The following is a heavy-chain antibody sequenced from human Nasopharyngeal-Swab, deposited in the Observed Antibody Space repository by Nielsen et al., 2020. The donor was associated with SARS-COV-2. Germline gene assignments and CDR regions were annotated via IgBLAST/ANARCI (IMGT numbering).Heavy chain of an antibody. V-gene: IGHV1-18*01. CDR1: GYTFTSYG. Sequence: ASVKVSCKASGYTFTSYGISWVRQAPGQGLEWMGWISAYNGNTTYAQKLQGRVTMTTDTSTSTAYMELRSLRSDDTAVYYCARLYCGGDCSYYYYYGMDVWGQGTTVTAP. CDR3: ARLYCGGDCSYYYYYGMDV. D-gene: IGHD2-21*02. CDR2: ISAYNGNT. J-gene: IGHJ6*02.